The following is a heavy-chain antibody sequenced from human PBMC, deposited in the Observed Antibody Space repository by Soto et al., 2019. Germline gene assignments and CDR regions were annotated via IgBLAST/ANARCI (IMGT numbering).Heavy chain of an antibody. J-gene: IGHJ4*02. CDR1: GGTFSSYA. Sequence: ASVKVSCKASGGTFSSYAISWVRQAPGQGLEWMGGIIPIFGTANYAQKFQGRVTITADESTSTAYMELSSLRSEDTAVYYCAQNYYDSSGGDYWGQGTLVTVSS. CDR2: IIPIFGTA. CDR3: AQNYYDSSGGDY. D-gene: IGHD3-22*01. V-gene: IGHV1-69*13.